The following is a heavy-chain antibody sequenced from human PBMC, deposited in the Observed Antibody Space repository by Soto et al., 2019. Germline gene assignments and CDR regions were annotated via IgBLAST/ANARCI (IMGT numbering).Heavy chain of an antibody. J-gene: IGHJ4*02. CDR1: GFTFNSYW. V-gene: IGHV3-7*01. D-gene: IGHD4-17*01. Sequence: EVQLVESGGGLVQPGGSLRLSCAASGFTFNSYWMSWVRQAPGKGLEWVANIKQDGSEKYYVDSVKGRFTISRDNAKNSLYLQMNSLRAEDTAVYYCAALPRYGDYRSDYWGQGTLVTVSS. CDR2: IKQDGSEK. CDR3: AALPRYGDYRSDY.